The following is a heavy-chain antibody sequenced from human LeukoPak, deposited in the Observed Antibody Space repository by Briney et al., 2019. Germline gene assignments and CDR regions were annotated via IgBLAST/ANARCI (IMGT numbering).Heavy chain of an antibody. D-gene: IGHD2-2*01. CDR1: GGSISSYY. CDR2: IYTSGST. CDR3: ASARTTAFMDV. V-gene: IGHV4-4*07. Sequence: SETLSLICSVSGGSISSYYWSWIRQPAGEGLEWIGRIYTSGSTNYNPSLKSRVTMSVDTSKTQCSLTLSSVTAADTAVYYCASARTTAFMDVWGKGTTVTVSS. J-gene: IGHJ6*04.